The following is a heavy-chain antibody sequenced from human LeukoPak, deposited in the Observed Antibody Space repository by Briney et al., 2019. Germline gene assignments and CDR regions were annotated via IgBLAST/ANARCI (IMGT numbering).Heavy chain of an antibody. CDR3: ERGGRDGYRDY. Sequence: SETLSLTCTVSGGSISSYYWIWVRHPPGKGLEWMGYIYYSGSTNHNPYLKSRVTISVDKSKNQLSLKLSSVAAADAAVYYCERGGRDGYRDYWGQGTLVTVSS. CDR2: IYYSGST. J-gene: IGHJ4*02. CDR1: GGSISSYY. V-gene: IGHV4-59*01. D-gene: IGHD5-24*01.